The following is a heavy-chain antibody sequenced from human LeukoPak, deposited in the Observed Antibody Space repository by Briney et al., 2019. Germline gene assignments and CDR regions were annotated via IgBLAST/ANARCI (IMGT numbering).Heavy chain of an antibody. V-gene: IGHV1-58*02. CDR2: IVVGSGNT. D-gene: IGHD4-17*01. Sequence: SVKVSCKASGFTFTSSAMQWVRQARGQRLEWIGWIVVGSGNTNYAQKFQERVTITRDMSTSTAYMELSSLRSEDTAVYYCARDAYGDYTSGAFDIWGQGTMVTVSS. J-gene: IGHJ3*02. CDR1: GFTFTSSA. CDR3: ARDAYGDYTSGAFDI.